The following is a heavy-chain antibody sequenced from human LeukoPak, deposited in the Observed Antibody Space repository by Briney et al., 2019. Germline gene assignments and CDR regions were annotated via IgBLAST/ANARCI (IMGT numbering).Heavy chain of an antibody. CDR2: IYTSGST. Sequence: SETLSLTCTVSGGSVSSYPWSWIRQPAGKGLEWIGRIYTSGSTNYNPSLKSRVTVSVDTSKNQFSLKLSSVTAADTAVYYCASYSNYYFDYWDQGALVTVSS. CDR1: GGSVSSYP. V-gene: IGHV4-4*07. D-gene: IGHD4-11*01. CDR3: ASYSNYYFDY. J-gene: IGHJ4*02.